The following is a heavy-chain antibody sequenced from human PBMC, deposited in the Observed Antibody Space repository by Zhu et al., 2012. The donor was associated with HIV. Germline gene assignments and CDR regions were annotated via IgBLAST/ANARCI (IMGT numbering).Heavy chain of an antibody. J-gene: IGHJ5*02. Sequence: QVQLRQWGAGLLKPSETLSLTCAVYGGSFSGYYWSWIRQPPGKGLEWIGEINHSGRTNYNPSLKSRVTISIDTSKNQFSLRLSSVTAADTAVFYCARHQSDGDYVFHWFDPWGQGTLVTVSS. CDR3: ARHQSDGDYVFHWFDP. CDR1: GGSFSGYY. V-gene: IGHV4-34*01. D-gene: IGHD4-17*01. CDR2: INHSGRT.